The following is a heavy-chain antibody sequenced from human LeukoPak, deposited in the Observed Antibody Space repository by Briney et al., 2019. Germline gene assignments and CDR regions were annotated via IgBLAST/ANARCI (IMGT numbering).Heavy chain of an antibody. CDR2: IYPGDSDT. J-gene: IGHJ5*02. D-gene: IGHD2-15*01. Sequence: GESLKISCKGSGYSFTSYWIGWVRQMPGKGLEWMGIIYPGDSDTRYSPSFQGQVTISADKSISTAYLQWSSLKASDTAMYYCARTKIYCSGGSGYRNWFDPWGQGTLVTVSS. CDR3: ARTKIYCSGGSGYRNWFDP. V-gene: IGHV5-51*01. CDR1: GYSFTSYW.